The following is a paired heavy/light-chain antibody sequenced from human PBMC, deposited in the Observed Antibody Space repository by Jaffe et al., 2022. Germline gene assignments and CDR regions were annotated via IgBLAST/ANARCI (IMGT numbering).Light chain of an antibody. CDR2: EVT. V-gene: IGLV2-14*01. Sequence: QSALTQPASVSGSPGQSITISCTGTSSDVGGYNFVSWYQQHPGKAPKLMIFEVTNRPSGVSDRFSGSRSGNTASLTISGLQAEDEADYYCSSFTSITVSLVFGGGTKLTVL. CDR3: SSFTSITVSLV. CDR1: SSDVGGYNF. J-gene: IGLJ2*01.
Heavy chain of an antibody. CDR2: IRSHGGDK. CDR3: AKDRGGTTWSSDI. J-gene: IGHJ3*02. Sequence: QVQLVESGGGVVQPGGSLRLSCAVSGFTFSSYGMHWVRQAPGKGLQWVAFIRSHGGDKYYADSVKGRFSISRDNSKDTLYLQMNSLRADDTAVYYCAKDRGGTTWSSDIWGQGTMVAVSS. CDR1: GFTFSSYG. V-gene: IGHV3-30*02. D-gene: IGHD3-10*01.